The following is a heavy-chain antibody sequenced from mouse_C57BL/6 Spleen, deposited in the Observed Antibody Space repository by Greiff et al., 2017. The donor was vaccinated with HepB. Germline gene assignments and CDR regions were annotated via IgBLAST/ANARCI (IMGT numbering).Heavy chain of an antibody. V-gene: IGHV5-17*01. CDR1: GFTFSDYG. CDR3: ARNYYDYGGFAY. D-gene: IGHD2-4*01. J-gene: IGHJ3*01. Sequence: DVKLVESGGGLVKPGGSLKLSCAASGFTFSDYGMHWVRQAPEKGLEWVAYISSGSSTIYYADTVKGRFTISRDNAKNTLFLQMTSLRSEDTAMYYCARNYYDYGGFAYWGQGTLVTVSA. CDR2: ISSGSSTI.